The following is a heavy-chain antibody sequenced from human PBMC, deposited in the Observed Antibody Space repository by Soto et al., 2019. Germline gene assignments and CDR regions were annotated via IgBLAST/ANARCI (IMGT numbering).Heavy chain of an antibody. V-gene: IGHV3-66*01. CDR3: ARDGTYNWV. CDR2: IYSGGAT. D-gene: IGHD1-1*01. CDR1: GFTVSNNY. J-gene: IGHJ4*02. Sequence: EVQLVESGGGLVQPGGSLRLSCAASGFTVSNNYMRWVRQAPGKGLEWVSLIYSGGATYYADSVKGRFTISRDNSKNTLHLQMNSLRAEDTALYYCARDGTYNWVGGQGIPVTVSS.